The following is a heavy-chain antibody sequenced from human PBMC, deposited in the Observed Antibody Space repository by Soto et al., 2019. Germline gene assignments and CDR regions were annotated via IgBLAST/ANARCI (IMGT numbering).Heavy chain of an antibody. V-gene: IGHV4-4*07. CDR2: IHSSGTT. CDR1: SCSINSFY. J-gene: IGHJ4*02. CDR3: ARDRIIGTSYSDY. Sequence: SETLSLPCAVSSCSINSFYWSWIRQPAGKGLEWIGRIHSSGTTNYSPSLKSRVTMSVDTSRNQFSLKLTSVTAADTAVYYCARDRIIGTSYSDYWGQGVLVTVSS. D-gene: IGHD1-7*01.